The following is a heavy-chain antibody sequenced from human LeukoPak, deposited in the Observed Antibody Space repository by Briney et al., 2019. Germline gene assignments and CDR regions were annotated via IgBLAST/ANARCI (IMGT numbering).Heavy chain of an antibody. V-gene: IGHV3-23*01. CDR2: ISGSGGST. CDR1: GFTFSNYW. CDR3: AKDGSGSYWRTFFDY. Sequence: GGSLRLSCVGSGFTFSNYWMSWVRQAPGKGLEWVSAISGSGGSTYYADSVKGRFTISRDNSKNTLYLQMNSLRAEDTAVYYCAKDGSGSYWRTFFDYWGQGTLVTVSS. J-gene: IGHJ4*02. D-gene: IGHD1-26*01.